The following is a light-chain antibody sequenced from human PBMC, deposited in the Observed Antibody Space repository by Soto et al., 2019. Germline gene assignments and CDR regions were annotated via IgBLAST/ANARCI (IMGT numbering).Light chain of an antibody. CDR3: QQYDSSPLT. CDR1: QILSSGE. J-gene: IGKJ4*01. V-gene: IGKV3-20*01. CDR2: GAS. Sequence: EIVLTHSPGTLSLSPGERATLSCRASQILSSGELAWYQQKPGQAPRLLISGASSRATGIPDRFSASGSATDFILTITRLEPEDFAVYYCQQYDSSPLTFGGGTKVDIK.